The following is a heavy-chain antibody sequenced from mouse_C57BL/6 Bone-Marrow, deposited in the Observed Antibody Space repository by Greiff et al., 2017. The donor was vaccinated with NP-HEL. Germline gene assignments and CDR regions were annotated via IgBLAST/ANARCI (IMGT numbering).Heavy chain of an antibody. V-gene: IGHV5-4*01. Sequence: EVQGVESGGGLVKPGGSLKLSCAASGFTFSSYAMSWVRQTPEKRLEWVATISDGGSYTYYPDNVKGRFTISRDNAKNNLYLQMSHLKSEDTAMYYCARDRYYSNYVGFDYWGQGTTLTVSS. CDR1: GFTFSSYA. CDR2: ISDGGSYT. J-gene: IGHJ2*01. CDR3: ARDRYYSNYVGFDY. D-gene: IGHD2-5*01.